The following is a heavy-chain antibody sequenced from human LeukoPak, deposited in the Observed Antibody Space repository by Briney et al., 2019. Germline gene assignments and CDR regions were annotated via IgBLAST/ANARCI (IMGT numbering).Heavy chain of an antibody. D-gene: IGHD6-19*01. CDR3: AKEGYIEQWLVDY. Sequence: PGGSLRLSCAASGFTFSSYGMHWVRQAPGKGLEWVAVISYDGSNKYYADSVKGRFTISRDNSKNTLYLQMNSLRAEDTAVYYCAKEGYIEQWLVDYWGQGTLVTVSS. CDR2: ISYDGSNK. CDR1: GFTFSSYG. J-gene: IGHJ4*02. V-gene: IGHV3-30*18.